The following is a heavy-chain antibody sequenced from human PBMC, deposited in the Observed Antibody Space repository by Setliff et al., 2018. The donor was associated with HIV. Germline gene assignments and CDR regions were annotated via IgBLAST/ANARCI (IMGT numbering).Heavy chain of an antibody. V-gene: IGHV1-18*01. CDR1: GYTFISYG. D-gene: IGHD3-3*01. CDR2: INTYNGNT. Sequence: ASVKVSCKTSGYTFISYGISWVRQAPGQGLEWMGWINTYNGNTNYAQKLQGRVTMTTDTSTSTAYMELRSLRSDDTAVYYCARGYYNFWSGYYDSRFPNPIDAFDIWGQGTMVTVSS. J-gene: IGHJ3*02. CDR3: ARGYYNFWSGYYDSRFPNPIDAFDI.